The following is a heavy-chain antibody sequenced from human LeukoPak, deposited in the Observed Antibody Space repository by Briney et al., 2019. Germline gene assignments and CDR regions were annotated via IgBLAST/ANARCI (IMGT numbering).Heavy chain of an antibody. J-gene: IGHJ4*02. CDR2: IYYSGST. Sequence: PSQTLSLTCTVSGGSISSGDYYWSWIRQPPGKGLEWIGYIYYSGSTYYNPSLKSRVTISVDTSKNQFSLKLSSVTAADTAVYYCARGRHGSSWPTDYWGQGTLVTVSS. CDR3: ARGRHGSSWPTDY. V-gene: IGHV4-30-4*01. D-gene: IGHD6-13*01. CDR1: GGSISSGDYY.